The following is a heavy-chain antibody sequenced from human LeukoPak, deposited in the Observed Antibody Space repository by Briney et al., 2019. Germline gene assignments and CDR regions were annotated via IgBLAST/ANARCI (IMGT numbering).Heavy chain of an antibody. CDR3: ARAETAYDSSGYYNH. D-gene: IGHD3-22*01. V-gene: IGHV6-1*01. CDR2: TYYRSKWYN. J-gene: IGHJ5*02. CDR1: GYSVSSNSAA. Sequence: SQTLSLTCAISGYSVSSNSAAWNWIRQSPSRGLEWLGRTYYRSKWYNDYAVSVKSRITINPDTSKNQFSLQLNSVTPEDTTMYFCARAETAYDSSGYYNHWGQGTLVTVSS.